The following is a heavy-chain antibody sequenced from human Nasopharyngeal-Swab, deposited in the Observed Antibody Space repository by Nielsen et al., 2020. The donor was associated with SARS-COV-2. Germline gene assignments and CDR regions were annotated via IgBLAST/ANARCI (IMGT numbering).Heavy chain of an antibody. D-gene: IGHD3-9*01. CDR2: IWHNGGNK. J-gene: IGHJ6*03. CDR3: ARFGLYDTLTGYYSHYYMDV. Sequence: RQCPGQGPEPEAVIWHNGGNKFYADSVNGRFAISRDNSENTLYLQVTSLRAEDTAVYYCARFGLYDTLTGYYSHYYMDVWGKGTTVTVSS. V-gene: IGHV3-33*01.